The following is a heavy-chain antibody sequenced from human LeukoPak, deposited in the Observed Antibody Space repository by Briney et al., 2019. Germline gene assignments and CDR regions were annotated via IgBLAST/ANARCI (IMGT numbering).Heavy chain of an antibody. CDR1: GVTFSSYG. J-gene: IGHJ4*02. V-gene: IGHV3-30*18. CDR2: ISYDGSNK. CDR3: AKDREYYGSGSYSGN. D-gene: IGHD3-10*01. Sequence: PGRSLRLSCVASGVTFSSYGMHWVRQAPGKGLEWVAVISYDGSNKYYADSVKGRFTISRDNSKNTLYLQMNSLRAEDTAVYYCAKDREYYGSGSYSGNWGQGTLVTVSS.